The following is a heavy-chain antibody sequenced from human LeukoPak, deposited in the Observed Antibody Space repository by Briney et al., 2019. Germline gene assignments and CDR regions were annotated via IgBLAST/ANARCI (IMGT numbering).Heavy chain of an antibody. D-gene: IGHD6-13*01. J-gene: IGHJ4*02. CDR1: GFTFSSYG. V-gene: IGHV3-33*01. CDR2: IWYDGSNK. Sequence: GGSLRLSCAASGFTFSSYGMHWVRQAPGKGLEWVAVIWYDGSNKYYADSVKGRFTISRDNSKNTLYLQMNSLRAEDTAVYYCARGLGIAAAGVDYWGQGTLSPSPQ. CDR3: ARGLGIAAAGVDY.